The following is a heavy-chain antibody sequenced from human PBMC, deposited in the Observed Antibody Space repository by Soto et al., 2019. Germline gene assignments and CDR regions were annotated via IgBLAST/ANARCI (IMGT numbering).Heavy chain of an antibody. D-gene: IGHD3-10*01. Sequence: SETLSLTCTVSGGSISSGDYYWSWIRQPPGKGLEWIGYIYYSGSTYYNPSLKSRVTISVDTSKNQFSLKLSPVTAADTAVYYCARDRAGSGRRFLTADYYGMDVWGQGTTVTVSS. CDR1: GGSISSGDYY. CDR3: ARDRAGSGRRFLTADYYGMDV. V-gene: IGHV4-30-4*01. CDR2: IYYSGST. J-gene: IGHJ6*02.